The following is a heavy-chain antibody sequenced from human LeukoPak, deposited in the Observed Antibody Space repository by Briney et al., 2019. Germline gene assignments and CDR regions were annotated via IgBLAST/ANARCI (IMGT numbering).Heavy chain of an antibody. Sequence: PRRSLRLSCAASGFTFSSYGMHWVRQAPGKGLEWVAVISYDGSNKYYADSVKGRFTISRDNSKNTLYLQMNSLRAEDTAVYYCAKGYYSNLSYYYYYGMDVWGQGTTVTVSS. CDR2: ISYDGSNK. D-gene: IGHD4-11*01. CDR3: AKGYYSNLSYYYYYGMDV. CDR1: GFTFSSYG. V-gene: IGHV3-30*18. J-gene: IGHJ6*02.